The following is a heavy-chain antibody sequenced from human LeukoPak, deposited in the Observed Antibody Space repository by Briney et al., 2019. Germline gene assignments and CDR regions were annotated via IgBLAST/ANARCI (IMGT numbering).Heavy chain of an antibody. Sequence: ASVKVSCKASGYTFTSYGISWVRQAPGQGLEWMGWISAYNGNTNYAQKLQGRVTMTTGTSTSTAYMELRSLRSDDTAVYYCARDRYCSGGSCCSGRAYWGQGTLVTVSS. D-gene: IGHD2-15*01. CDR1: GYTFTSYG. CDR2: ISAYNGNT. V-gene: IGHV1-18*01. CDR3: ARDRYCSGGSCCSGRAY. J-gene: IGHJ4*02.